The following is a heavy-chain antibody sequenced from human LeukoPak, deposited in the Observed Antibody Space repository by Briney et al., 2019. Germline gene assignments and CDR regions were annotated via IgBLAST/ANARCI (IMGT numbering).Heavy chain of an antibody. CDR3: AREGYSSGWYINDY. CDR2: IYSGGST. CDR1: GFTVSSNY. D-gene: IGHD6-19*01. J-gene: IGHJ4*02. V-gene: IGHV3-53*01. Sequence: GGSLRLSCAASGFTVSSNYMSWVRQAPGKGLEWVSVIYSGGSTYYADSVKGRFTISRDNSKNTLYLQMNSLRAEDTAVYYCAREGYSSGWYINDYWGQGTLVTVSS.